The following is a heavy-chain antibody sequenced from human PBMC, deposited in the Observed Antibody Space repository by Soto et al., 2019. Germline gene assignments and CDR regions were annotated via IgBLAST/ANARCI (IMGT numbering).Heavy chain of an antibody. CDR1: GFTFTNYW. CDR3: TTVLEY. J-gene: IGHJ4*02. V-gene: IGHV3-74*01. Sequence: EVQLVQSGGGSVQPGGSLRLSCAASGFTFTNYWMHWVRQVPGKGLVWVSRIDGVGAGTSYSDSVRGRFTISRDNAENMLYLQMNTLTAEHTPVYYCTTVLEYWGQRTLVTVSS. CDR2: IDGVGAGT.